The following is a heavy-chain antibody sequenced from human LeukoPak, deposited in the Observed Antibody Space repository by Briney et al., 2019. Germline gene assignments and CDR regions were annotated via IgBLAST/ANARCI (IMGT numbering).Heavy chain of an antibody. V-gene: IGHV3-53*01. CDR3: ARGSQDSGSYYLGY. Sequence: GGSLLLSCAASGFTVSSNYMSWVRQAPGKGLEGVSVIYSGGSTYYADSVKGRFTISRDSSKNTLYLQMNNLRAEDTAVYYCARGSQDSGSYYLGYWGQGTLVTVSS. CDR2: IYSGGST. D-gene: IGHD3-10*01. CDR1: GFTVSSNY. J-gene: IGHJ4*02.